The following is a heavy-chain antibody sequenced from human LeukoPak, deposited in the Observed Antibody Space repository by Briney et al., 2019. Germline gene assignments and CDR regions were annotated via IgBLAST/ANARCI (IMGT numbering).Heavy chain of an antibody. CDR1: GYSFTSYW. CDR3: ARNRGPYYYDSSGYDP. Sequence: GESLKISCQGSGYSFTSYWIGWVRQMPGKGLEWMGIIYPGASDTRYSPSFQGQVTISADKSISTAYLQWSSLKASDTAMYYCARNRGPYYYDSSGYDPWGQGTLVTVSS. J-gene: IGHJ5*02. CDR2: IYPGASDT. V-gene: IGHV5-51*01. D-gene: IGHD3-22*01.